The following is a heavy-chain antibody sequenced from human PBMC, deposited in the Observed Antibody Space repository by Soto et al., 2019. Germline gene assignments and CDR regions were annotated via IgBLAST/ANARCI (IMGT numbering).Heavy chain of an antibody. Sequence: SETLSLTCTVSGGSISSYYWSWIRQHPGKGLEWIGYIYYSGSTYYNPSLKSRVTISVDTSKNQFSLKLSSVTAADTAVYYCARADYYDSSGYHNWFDPWGQGTLVTVSS. J-gene: IGHJ5*02. CDR3: ARADYYDSSGYHNWFDP. V-gene: IGHV4-59*06. D-gene: IGHD3-22*01. CDR1: GGSISSYY. CDR2: IYYSGST.